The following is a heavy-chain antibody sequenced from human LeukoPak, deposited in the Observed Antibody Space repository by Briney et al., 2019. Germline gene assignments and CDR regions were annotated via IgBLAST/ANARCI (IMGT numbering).Heavy chain of an antibody. Sequence: PGGSLRLSCAASGFTFSSYAMSWVRQAPGKGLEWVSGISWNSGSIGYADSVKGRFTISRDNAKNSLYLQMNSLRAEDTALYYCAKDPHPQLGGAFDIWGQGTMVTVSS. D-gene: IGHD3-10*01. CDR3: AKDPHPQLGGAFDI. J-gene: IGHJ3*02. V-gene: IGHV3-9*01. CDR2: ISWNSGSI. CDR1: GFTFSSYA.